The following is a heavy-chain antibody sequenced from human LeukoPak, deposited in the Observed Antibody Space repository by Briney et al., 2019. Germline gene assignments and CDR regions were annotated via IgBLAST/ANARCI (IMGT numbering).Heavy chain of an antibody. Sequence: ASVKVSCKASGYTFTGYYMHWVRQAPGQGLEWMGWINPNSGGTNYAQKFQGRVTMTRDTSISTAYMELSRLRSDDTAVYYCARAGSFGPYVYGMDVWGQGTTVTVSS. V-gene: IGHV1-2*02. D-gene: IGHD2-8*01. J-gene: IGHJ6*02. CDR1: GYTFTGYY. CDR3: ARAGSFGPYVYGMDV. CDR2: INPNSGGT.